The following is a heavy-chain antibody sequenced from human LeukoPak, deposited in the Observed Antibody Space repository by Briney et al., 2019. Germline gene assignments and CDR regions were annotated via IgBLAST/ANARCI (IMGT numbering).Heavy chain of an antibody. CDR3: ARVAGDSYSSDHMVIDY. V-gene: IGHV4-30-2*05. D-gene: IGHD6-19*01. CDR2: IYHSGST. Sequence: PSETLSLTCAVSGGSISSGGYSWSWIRQPPGKGLEWIGYIYHSGSTYYNPSLKSRLTISLDTSKDQLTLKLSSVTAADTAVYYCARVAGDSYSSDHMVIDYWGQGTLVTVSS. J-gene: IGHJ4*02. CDR1: GGSISSGGYS.